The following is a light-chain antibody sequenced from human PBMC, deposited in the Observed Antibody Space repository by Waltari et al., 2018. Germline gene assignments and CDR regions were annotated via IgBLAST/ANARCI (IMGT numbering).Light chain of an antibody. CDR3: QQRSSWPYT. Sequence: EIVLTQSPATLSLSPGDRATLPCRASQSVSSYLSWYQQKPGQAPRLLIYDASNTATGIPARFSASGSGTDFTLTLSSLEPEDFAVYYCQQRSSWPYTFGQGTKLEIK. CDR1: QSVSSY. V-gene: IGKV3-11*01. CDR2: DAS. J-gene: IGKJ2*01.